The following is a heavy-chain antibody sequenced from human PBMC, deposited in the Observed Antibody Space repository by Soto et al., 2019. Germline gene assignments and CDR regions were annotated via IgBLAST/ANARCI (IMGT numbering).Heavy chain of an antibody. D-gene: IGHD3-9*01. CDR2: INTGQDYT. CDR1: GYTFKSYA. J-gene: IGHJ5*02. CDR3: ARADGYNFDSFFAP. Sequence: QVQLDQSGAEVKKPGASVKVSCKASGYTFKSYAMSWMRQAPGQGLEWLGWINTGQDYTKYSQKFQDRVTITRDTSASTVYMELRSLRSEDSAVYYCARADGYNFDSFFAPWGRGTLVTVS. V-gene: IGHV1-3*04.